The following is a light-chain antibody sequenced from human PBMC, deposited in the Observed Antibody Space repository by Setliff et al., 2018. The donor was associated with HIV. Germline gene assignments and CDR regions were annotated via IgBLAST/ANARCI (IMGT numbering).Light chain of an antibody. Sequence: QSALAQPASVSGSPGQSVTISCTGTSSDVGGYPYVSWYQQYPGKVPKLMIYGVSNRPSGVSNGFSGSKSANMASLTISGLQAEDEADYYCSSYTSSSTLVFGTGTKVTVL. CDR1: SSDVGGYPY. CDR2: GVS. J-gene: IGLJ1*01. CDR3: SSYTSSSTLV. V-gene: IGLV2-14*01.